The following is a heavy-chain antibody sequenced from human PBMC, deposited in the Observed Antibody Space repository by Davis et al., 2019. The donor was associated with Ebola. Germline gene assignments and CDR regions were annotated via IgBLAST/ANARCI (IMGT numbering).Heavy chain of an antibody. J-gene: IGHJ5*02. CDR3: AKDIKSPLSIAAPRFDP. D-gene: IGHD6-6*01. CDR1: GFTFSSYS. V-gene: IGHV3-48*04. CDR2: ISSSSSTI. Sequence: GESLKISCAASGFTFSSYSMNWVRQAPGKGLEWISYISSSSSTINYADSVKGRFTVSRDNAKNSLYLQMNSLRAEDTDVYYCAKDIKSPLSIAAPRFDPWGQGTLVTISS.